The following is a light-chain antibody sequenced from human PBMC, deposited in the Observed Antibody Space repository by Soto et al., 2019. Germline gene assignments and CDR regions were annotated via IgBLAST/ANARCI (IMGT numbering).Light chain of an antibody. CDR2: GAS. Sequence: PGERATPACGASQSISSNYVAWYQQEPGQAPRLVIYGASGRATGIPDRFSGSGSGTDFTLTISRLEPEDFAVYYCQQYGSSPPLTFGGGTKVDIK. J-gene: IGKJ4*01. CDR1: QSISSNY. V-gene: IGKV3-20*01. CDR3: QQYGSSPPLT.